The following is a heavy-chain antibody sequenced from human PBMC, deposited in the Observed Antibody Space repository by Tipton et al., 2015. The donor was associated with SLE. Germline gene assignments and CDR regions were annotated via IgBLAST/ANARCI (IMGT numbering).Heavy chain of an antibody. D-gene: IGHD6-13*01. CDR1: GGSFSGYY. CDR3: ARGIVLMATVWWQQLVRGHWFDP. Sequence: TLSFTCAVYGGSFSGYYWSWIRQPPGKGLEWIGEINHSGSTNYNPSLKSRVTISVDTSKNQFSLKLSSVTAADTAVYYCARGIVLMATVWWQQLVRGHWFDPWGQGTLVTVSS. J-gene: IGHJ5*02. V-gene: IGHV4-34*01. CDR2: INHSGST.